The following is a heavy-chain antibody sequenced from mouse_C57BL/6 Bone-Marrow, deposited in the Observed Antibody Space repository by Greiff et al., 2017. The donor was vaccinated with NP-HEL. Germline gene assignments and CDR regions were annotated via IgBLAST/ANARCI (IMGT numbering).Heavy chain of an antibody. CDR2: IRSKSSNYAT. Sequence: EVQGVESGGGLVQPKGSLKLSCAASGFTFNTYAMHWVRQAPGKGLEWVARIRSKSSNYATYYADSVKDRFTISRDDSQSMLYLQMNNLKTEDTAMYYCVRDRGGRWLPLFAYWGQGTLVTVSA. D-gene: IGHD2-3*01. CDR3: VRDRGGRWLPLFAY. J-gene: IGHJ3*01. V-gene: IGHV10-3*01. CDR1: GFTFNTYA.